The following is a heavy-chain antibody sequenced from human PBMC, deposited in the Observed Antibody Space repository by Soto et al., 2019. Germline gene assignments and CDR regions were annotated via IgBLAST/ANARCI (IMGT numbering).Heavy chain of an antibody. J-gene: IGHJ4*02. V-gene: IGHV3-74*01. CDR2: ISPDGKNT. D-gene: IGHD5-12*01. Sequence: PGGSLRLSCAASGFTFSSYWMHWVRQVPGKGLVWVSRISPDGKNTNYADSVKGRFTISRDNAKNTVYLQMNSLRDEDTAVYYCAREYSGYDRPIDHWGQGTLVTVSS. CDR1: GFTFSSYW. CDR3: AREYSGYDRPIDH.